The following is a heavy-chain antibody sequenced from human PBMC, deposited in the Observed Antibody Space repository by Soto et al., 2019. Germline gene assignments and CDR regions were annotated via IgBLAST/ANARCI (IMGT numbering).Heavy chain of an antibody. CDR2: IRGSGGST. J-gene: IGHJ4*02. D-gene: IGHD4-17*01. V-gene: IGHV3-23*01. CDR3: AKVLSDYGDYVYYFDY. CDR1: GFTFSSYA. Sequence: GGSLRLSCAASGFTFSSYAMSWVRQAPGKGLEWVSAIRGSGGSTYYADSVKGRFTISRDNSKNTLYLQMNSLRAEDTAVYSCAKVLSDYGDYVYYFDYWGQGTLVTVSS.